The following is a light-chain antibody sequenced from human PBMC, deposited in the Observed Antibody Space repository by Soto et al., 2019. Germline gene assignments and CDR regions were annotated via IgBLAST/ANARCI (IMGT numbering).Light chain of an antibody. CDR3: QHYNNWPRT. V-gene: IGKV3-11*01. J-gene: IGKJ1*01. Sequence: EIVLTQAPATLSLSPGERATLSYRASQSVSSYLACYQQKPGQAPRLLIYDASNRATGIPARFSGSGSGTDFTLTISSLQSEDFAVYYCQHYNNWPRTFGQGTKVDI. CDR1: QSVSSY. CDR2: DAS.